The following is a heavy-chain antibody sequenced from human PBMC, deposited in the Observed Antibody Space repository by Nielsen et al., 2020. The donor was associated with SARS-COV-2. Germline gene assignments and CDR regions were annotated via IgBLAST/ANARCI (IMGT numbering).Heavy chain of an antibody. CDR2: ISSSSSYI. D-gene: IGHD3-22*01. J-gene: IGHJ4*02. Sequence: WIRQPPGKGLEWVSSISSSSSYIYYADSVKGRFTISRDNAKNSLYLQMNSLRAEDTAVYYCARGSLADYYDSSGYHGGYWGQGALVTVSS. CDR3: ARGSLADYYDSSGYHGGY. V-gene: IGHV3-21*01.